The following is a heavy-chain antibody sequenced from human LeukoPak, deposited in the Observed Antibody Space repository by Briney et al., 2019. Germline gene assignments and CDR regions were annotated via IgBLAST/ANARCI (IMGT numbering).Heavy chain of an antibody. D-gene: IGHD3-3*01. CDR2: MNPNSGNI. CDR1: GYTFTSYD. Sequence: GASVKVSCKASGYTFTSYDINWVRQATGQGLEWMGWMNPNSGNIGYAQKFQGRVTMTRNTSISTAYMELSSLRSEDTAVYYCARVGFTIFGVSPMDVWGKGTTVTVSS. CDR3: ARVGFTIFGVSPMDV. V-gene: IGHV1-8*01. J-gene: IGHJ6*03.